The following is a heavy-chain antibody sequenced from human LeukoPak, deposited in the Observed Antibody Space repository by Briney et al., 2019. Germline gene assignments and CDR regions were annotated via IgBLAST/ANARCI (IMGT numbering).Heavy chain of an antibody. D-gene: IGHD5-18*01. J-gene: IGHJ4*02. CDR3: ARDPGYSYGYDY. Sequence: GGSLRPSCAASGFTFSSYSMNWVLQAPGKGLEWVSSISSSSSYIYYADSVKGRFTISRDNAKNSLYLQMNSLRAEDTAVYYCARDPGYSYGYDYWGQGTLVTVSS. CDR1: GFTFSSYS. CDR2: ISSSSSYI. V-gene: IGHV3-21*01.